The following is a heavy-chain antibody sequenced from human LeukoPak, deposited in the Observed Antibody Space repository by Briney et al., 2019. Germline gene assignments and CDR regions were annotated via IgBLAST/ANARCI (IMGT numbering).Heavy chain of an antibody. D-gene: IGHD1-7*01. CDR1: GFTFSSYW. J-gene: IGHJ6*03. Sequence: PGGSLRLSCAASGFTFSSYWMSWVRQAPGKGLEWVANIKQDGSEKYYVDSVKGRFTISRDNAKNSLYLQMNSLRAEDTAVYYCVSRELELTRTHYYYYMDVWGKGTTVTVSS. CDR2: IKQDGSEK. V-gene: IGHV3-7*01. CDR3: VSRELELTRTHYYYYMDV.